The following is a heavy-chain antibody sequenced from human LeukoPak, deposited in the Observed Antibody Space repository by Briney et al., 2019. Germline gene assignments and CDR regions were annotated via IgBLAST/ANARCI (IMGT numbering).Heavy chain of an antibody. CDR2: ISGSGGST. CDR3: AKDLKRSGGSCFDY. CDR1: GFTFSSYA. V-gene: IGHV3-23*01. J-gene: IGHJ4*02. D-gene: IGHD2-15*01. Sequence: GGSLRLSCAASGFTFSSYAMSWVRQAPGKGLEWVSAISGSGGSTYYADSVKGRFTISRDNPKNTLYLQMNSLRAEDTAVYYCAKDLKRSGGSCFDYWGQGTLVTVSS.